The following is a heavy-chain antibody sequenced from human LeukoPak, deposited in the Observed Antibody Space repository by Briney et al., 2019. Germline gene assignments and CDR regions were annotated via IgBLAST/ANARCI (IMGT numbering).Heavy chain of an antibody. J-gene: IGHJ4*02. CDR2: IWYDGSNK. CDR3: VRDSGEIPNTYYYDSSGYLHC. CDR1: GFTFNTYG. D-gene: IGHD3-22*01. V-gene: IGHV3-33*01. Sequence: PGGSLRLSCAASGFTFNTYGMHWVRQAPGKGLEWVAVIWYDGSNKYYADSVRGRFTISRDNSKNALYLQMNSLRAEDTAVYFCVRDSGEIPNTYYYDSSGYLHCWGPGTLVTVSS.